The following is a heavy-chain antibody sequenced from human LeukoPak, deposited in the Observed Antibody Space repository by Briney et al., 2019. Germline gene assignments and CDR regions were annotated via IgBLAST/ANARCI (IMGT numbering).Heavy chain of an antibody. J-gene: IGHJ4*02. D-gene: IGHD4/OR15-4a*01. V-gene: IGHV4-59*01. CDR2: ISYSGST. CDR3: ARASGANSHFDY. CDR1: GASISSYC. Sequence: PSETLSLTCTASGASISSYCWSWIRQPPGKGLEWIGYISYSGSTNYNPSLKSRVTIAVDTSKNHFSLRLSSVTAADTAVYYCARASGANSHFDYWGQGTLVTVSS.